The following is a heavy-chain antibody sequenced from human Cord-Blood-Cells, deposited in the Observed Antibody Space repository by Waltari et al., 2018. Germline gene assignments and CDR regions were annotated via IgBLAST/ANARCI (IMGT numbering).Heavy chain of an antibody. D-gene: IGHD2-2*02. CDR2: INHSGST. V-gene: IGHV4-34*01. Sequence: QVQLPQWGAGLLQPSETLSLTFAVYGGSFSGYYWSWIRKPAGKGLEWIGEINHSGSTNYNPSLKSRVTISVDTSKNQFSLKLSSVTAADTAVYYCARVDCSSTSCYKNWFDPWGQGTLVTVSS. CDR3: ARVDCSSTSCYKNWFDP. J-gene: IGHJ5*02. CDR1: GGSFSGYY.